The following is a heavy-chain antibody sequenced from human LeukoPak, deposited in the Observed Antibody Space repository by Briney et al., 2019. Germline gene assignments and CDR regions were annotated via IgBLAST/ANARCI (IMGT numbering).Heavy chain of an antibody. D-gene: IGHD6-13*01. CDR1: GFTFSSFG. Sequence: GRSLRFSCAASGFTFSSFGIHWVRQAPGKGLEWVAVIWSDGIKTYYGDSVKGRFTISRDTSRDTVYLQMNSLRAEDTAVYYCARDCDTNSRYSWFDPWGQGTLVTVSS. J-gene: IGHJ5*02. V-gene: IGHV3-33*01. CDR2: IWSDGIKT. CDR3: ARDCDTNSRYSWFDP.